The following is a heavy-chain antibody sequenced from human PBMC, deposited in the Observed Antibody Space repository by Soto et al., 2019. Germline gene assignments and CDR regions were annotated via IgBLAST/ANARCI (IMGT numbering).Heavy chain of an antibody. CDR1: WFSLSTTGVG. D-gene: IGHD3-10*01. CDR2: IYWDDDK. Sequence: SGAKLRSPARTVGIACRFWWFSLSTTGVGVGWIRQPPGKALEWLALIYWDDDKRYSPSLKSRLTITKDTSKNQVVLTMTNMDPVDTATYYCVHRLSGSYFDYWGQGTLVTVSS. J-gene: IGHJ4*02. V-gene: IGHV2-5*02. CDR3: VHRLSGSYFDY.